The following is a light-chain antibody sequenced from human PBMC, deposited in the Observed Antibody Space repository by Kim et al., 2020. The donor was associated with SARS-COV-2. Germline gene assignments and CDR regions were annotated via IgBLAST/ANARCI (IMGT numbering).Light chain of an antibody. J-gene: IGLJ1*01. CDR1: NIGSKS. V-gene: IGLV3-21*04. Sequence: SYELTQPPSVSVAPGKTARITCGENNIGSKSVHWYQQKPGQAPVLVIYYDSDRPSGIPERFSGSNSGNTATLTISRVEAGDEADYYCQVWDSSSDSYVFGTGTKVTVL. CDR2: YDS. CDR3: QVWDSSSDSYV.